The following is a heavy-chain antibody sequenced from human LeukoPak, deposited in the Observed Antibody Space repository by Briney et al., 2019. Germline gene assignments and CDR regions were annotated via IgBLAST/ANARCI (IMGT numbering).Heavy chain of an antibody. D-gene: IGHD3-22*01. J-gene: IGHJ4*02. CDR1: GFTVSSNY. CDR2: IYSGGST. CDR3: ARATYYYDSSGYYVFYFDN. V-gene: IGHV3-53*01. Sequence: GGSLRLSCVVSGFTVSSNYMSWVRQAPGKGLEWVSVIYSGGSTYYADSVKGRFTISRDNSKNTLYLQMNSLRAEDTAVYYCARATYYYDSSGYYVFYFDNWGQGTLVTVSS.